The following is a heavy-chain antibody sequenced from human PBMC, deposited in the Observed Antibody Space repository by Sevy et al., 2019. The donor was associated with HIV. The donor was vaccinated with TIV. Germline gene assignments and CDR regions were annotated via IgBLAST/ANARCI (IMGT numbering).Heavy chain of an antibody. V-gene: IGHV3-21*01. D-gene: IGHD5-12*01. CDR1: GFTFSSYS. Sequence: GGCLRLSCAASGFTFSSYSMNWVRQAPGKGLEGVSSISSSSSYIYYADSVKGRFTISRDNAKNSLYLQMNSLRAEDTAVYDCAREHSGYGSLDYWGQGTLVSVSS. J-gene: IGHJ4*02. CDR3: AREHSGYGSLDY. CDR2: ISSSSSYI.